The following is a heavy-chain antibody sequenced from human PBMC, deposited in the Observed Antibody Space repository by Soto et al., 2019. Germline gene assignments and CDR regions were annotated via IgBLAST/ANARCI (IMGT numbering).Heavy chain of an antibody. CDR3: AAYYYGWFDP. V-gene: IGHV4-31*03. D-gene: IGHD3-16*01. CDR1: GGDMSSYGYY. Sequence: QVQLQESGPGLVEPSQTLSLTCNVSGGDMSSYGYYWSWIRQHPGKGVEWIGYIYNSGYTYYNPSLRSRVTISVDTSKNQFSLRLSSVTAADTALYYCAAYYYGWFDPWGQGILVTVSS. CDR2: IYNSGYT. J-gene: IGHJ5*02.